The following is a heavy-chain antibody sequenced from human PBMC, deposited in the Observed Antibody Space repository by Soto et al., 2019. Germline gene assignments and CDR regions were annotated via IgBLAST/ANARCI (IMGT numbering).Heavy chain of an antibody. CDR2: IIPIFGTA. CDR3: ASIAAAGPYYYYYGMDV. Sequence: QVQLVQSGAEVKKPGSSVKVSCKASGGTFSSYAISWVRQAPGQGLEWMGGIIPIFGTANYAQKFQGRVTITADKSTSTAYMELSSLRSEDTAVYYCASIAAAGPYYYYYGMDVWGQGTTVTVSS. J-gene: IGHJ6*02. CDR1: GGTFSSYA. D-gene: IGHD6-13*01. V-gene: IGHV1-69*06.